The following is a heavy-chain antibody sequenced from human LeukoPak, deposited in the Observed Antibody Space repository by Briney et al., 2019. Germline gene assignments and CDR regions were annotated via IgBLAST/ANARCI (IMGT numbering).Heavy chain of an antibody. CDR1: EFESTYFW. V-gene: IGHV3-7*01. D-gene: IGHD3-16*02. CDR3: ATFVGTVSGSYTVPGGLLV. Sequence: PGGSLRLSCVALEFESTYFWMTWVRRAPGKGLEGVANINHDGSVRFYLDSVRGRFTISRDKAKNSLYLQMNSLRAEDTAVYYCATFVGTVSGSYTVPGGLLVWGKGTTVSVSS. CDR2: INHDGSVR. J-gene: IGHJ6*04.